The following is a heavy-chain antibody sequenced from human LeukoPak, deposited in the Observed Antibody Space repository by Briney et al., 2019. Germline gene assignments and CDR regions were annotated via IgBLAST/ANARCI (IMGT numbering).Heavy chain of an antibody. CDR2: ISSSSSYM. D-gene: IGHD6-19*01. J-gene: IGHJ4*02. CDR1: GFTFSSYS. V-gene: IGHV3-21*01. CDR3: AREPTAVAGFDY. Sequence: GGSLRLSCAASGFTFSSYSMNWVRQAPGKGLEWVSSISSSSSYMYYADSVKGRFTISRDNAKNSLYLQMNSLRAEDTAVYYCAREPTAVAGFDYWGQGTLVTVSS.